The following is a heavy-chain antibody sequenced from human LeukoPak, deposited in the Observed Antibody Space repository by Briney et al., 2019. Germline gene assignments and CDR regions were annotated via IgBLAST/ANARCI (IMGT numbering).Heavy chain of an antibody. CDR2: INPSGGST. CDR1: GYTFTGYY. CDR3: ARAPYYYDSSGYGLGY. Sequence: ASVKVSCKASGYTFTGYYMHWVRQAPGQGLEWMGIINPSGGSTSYAQKFQGRVTMTRDTSTSTVYMELSSLRSEDTAVYYCARAPYYYDSSGYGLGYWGQGTLVTVSS. D-gene: IGHD3-22*01. J-gene: IGHJ4*02. V-gene: IGHV1-46*01.